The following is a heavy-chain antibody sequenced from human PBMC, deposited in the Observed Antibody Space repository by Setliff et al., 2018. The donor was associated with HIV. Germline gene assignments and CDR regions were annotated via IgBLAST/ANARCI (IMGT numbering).Heavy chain of an antibody. V-gene: IGHV1-18*01. CDR3: ARDVLPQDVRLLVSYYMDV. D-gene: IGHD2-15*01. Sequence: GASVKVSCKASGYTYTSYGISWVRQAPGQGLEWMGWISGYNGHTNYAQKFQGRVTMTTDTSTSIAYMELRSLRSDDTAVFYCARDVLPQDVRLLVSYYMDVWGKGTTVTVSS. CDR2: ISGYNGHT. CDR1: GYTYTSYG. J-gene: IGHJ6*03.